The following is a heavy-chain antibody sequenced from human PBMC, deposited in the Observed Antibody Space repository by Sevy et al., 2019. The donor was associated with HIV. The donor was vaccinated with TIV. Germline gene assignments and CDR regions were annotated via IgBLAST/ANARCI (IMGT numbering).Heavy chain of an antibody. V-gene: IGHV3-66*02. CDR3: VSLFLSYRSGWSYFDY. CDR2: IFSSGST. CDR1: GFTVNDKS. Sequence: GGSLRLSCAISGFTVNDKSIIWVRQAPGKGLEWVSAIFSSGSTYYADSAKGRFTISRDNSKNTVDLQMNSVRAEDTAVYYCVSLFLSYRSGWSYFDYWGQGTLVTVSS. D-gene: IGHD6-19*01. J-gene: IGHJ4*02.